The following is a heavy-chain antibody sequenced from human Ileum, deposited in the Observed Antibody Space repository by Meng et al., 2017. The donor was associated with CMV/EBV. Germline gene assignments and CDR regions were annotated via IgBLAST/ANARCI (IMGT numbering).Heavy chain of an antibody. D-gene: IGHD3-16*01. CDR3: ARPLLIGEVFDI. CDR2: INQDGGLK. J-gene: IGHJ3*02. V-gene: IGHV3-7*01. CDR1: GFTFTTYW. Sequence: GGSLRLSCVASGFTFTTYWMSWVRQAPGEGLEWVADINQDGGLKKYVDAVKGRFTVSRDNAQKSVYLEMNSLRAEDTAVYYCARPLLIGEVFDIWGQGTVVTVSS.